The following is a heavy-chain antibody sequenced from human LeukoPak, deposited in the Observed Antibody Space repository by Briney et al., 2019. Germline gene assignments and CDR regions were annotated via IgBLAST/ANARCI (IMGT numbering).Heavy chain of an antibody. V-gene: IGHV4-4*07. J-gene: IGHJ4*02. CDR3: ASHPPGGGGYFDY. CDR1: GDSIRNHY. CDR2: IHTSGST. D-gene: IGHD4-23*01. Sequence: PSETLSLTCTVSGDSIRNHYWGWVRQPAGKGLEWIGRIHTSGSTNYNPSLKSRVTISIDTSKNQFSLKLSSVTAADTAVYYCASHPPGGGGYFDYWGQGTLVTVSS.